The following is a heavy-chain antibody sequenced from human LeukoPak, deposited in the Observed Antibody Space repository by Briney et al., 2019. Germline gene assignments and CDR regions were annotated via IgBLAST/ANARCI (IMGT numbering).Heavy chain of an antibody. Sequence: GGSLRLSCAASGLTFIDYDMHWVRQVIGKGLEWVSAIGIRGDTHYSGSVKGRSTISRENAESSLYLQMNSLRAEDTAVYYCARGGIQVSGIDEFDYWGQGTLVTVSS. CDR3: ARGGIQVSGIDEFDY. D-gene: IGHD6-19*01. J-gene: IGHJ4*02. CDR2: IGIRGDT. V-gene: IGHV3-13*01. CDR1: GLTFIDYD.